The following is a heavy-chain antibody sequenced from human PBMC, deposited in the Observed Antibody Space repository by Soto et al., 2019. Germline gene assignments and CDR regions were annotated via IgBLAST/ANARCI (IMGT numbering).Heavy chain of an antibody. Sequence: GGSLRLSCAASGFTFSSYAMSWVRQAPGKGLEWVSAISGSGGSTYYADSVKGRFTISRDNSKNTLYLQMNSLRAEDTAVYYCAKDRDYDILTNDDFDIWGQGTMVTVSS. V-gene: IGHV3-23*01. CDR3: AKDRDYDILTNDDFDI. CDR2: ISGSGGST. J-gene: IGHJ3*02. D-gene: IGHD3-9*01. CDR1: GFTFSSYA.